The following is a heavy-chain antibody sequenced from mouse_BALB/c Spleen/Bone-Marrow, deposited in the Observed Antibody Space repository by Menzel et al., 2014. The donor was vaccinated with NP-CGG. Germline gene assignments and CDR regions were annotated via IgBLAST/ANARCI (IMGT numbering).Heavy chain of an antibody. V-gene: IGHV6-6*02. Sequence: EVQVVESGGGLVQPGGSMKLSCVASGFTFSNYWMSWVRQSPEKGLEWVAEIRLKXDNYATHYVESVKGKFTISRDDSKSRLYLQMNSLRAEDTGIYYCTKDDGEAWFTYWGQGTLVTVSA. J-gene: IGHJ3*01. D-gene: IGHD1-3*01. CDR1: GFTFSNYW. CDR2: IRLKXDNYAT. CDR3: TKDDGEAWFTY.